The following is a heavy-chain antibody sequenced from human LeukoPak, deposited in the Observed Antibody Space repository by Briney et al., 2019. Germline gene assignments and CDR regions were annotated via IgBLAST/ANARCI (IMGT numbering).Heavy chain of an antibody. CDR3: AGGLPPVMKYYFDY. V-gene: IGHV3-33*01. J-gene: IGHJ4*02. D-gene: IGHD4-11*01. Sequence: GGSLRLSCAASGFTFNSYGMNWVRQAPGKGLEWVAVMWYDGSNKYYADSVKGRFTISRDDSKNTLYLQMNSLRAEDTAMYYCAGGLPPVMKYYFDYWGQGTLVTVSS. CDR1: GFTFNSYG. CDR2: MWYDGSNK.